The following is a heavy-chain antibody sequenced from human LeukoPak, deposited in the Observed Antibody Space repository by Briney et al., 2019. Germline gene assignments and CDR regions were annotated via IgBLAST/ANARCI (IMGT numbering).Heavy chain of an antibody. V-gene: IGHV4-4*02. CDR1: GGSISSSNC. CDR3: ASSNGYCSSTSCYEGPTYFDY. J-gene: IGHJ4*02. Sequence: SETLSLTCAVSGGSISSSNCWSWVRQPPGKGLEWIGEIYHSGSTNYNPSLKSRVTISVDKSKNQFSLKLSSVTAADTAVYYCASSNGYCSSTSCYEGPTYFDYWGQGTLVTVSS. CDR2: IYHSGST. D-gene: IGHD2-2*03.